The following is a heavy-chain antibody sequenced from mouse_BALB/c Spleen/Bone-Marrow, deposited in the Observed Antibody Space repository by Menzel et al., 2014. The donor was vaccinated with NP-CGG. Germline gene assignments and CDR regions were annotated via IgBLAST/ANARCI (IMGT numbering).Heavy chain of an antibody. Sequence: QVQLQQSGAELVRPGSSVKISCKASGYTFXNFWMNWVKQRPGQGLEWIGRIHPGDGDTNNNGKFKGKATLTTGKSSSTAYMQLSSLSSEDSAVYFCARVYYGNLDYWGQGTTLTVSS. CDR2: IHPGDGDT. D-gene: IGHD2-1*01. J-gene: IGHJ2*01. V-gene: IGHV1-80*01. CDR1: GYTFXNFW. CDR3: ARVYYGNLDY.